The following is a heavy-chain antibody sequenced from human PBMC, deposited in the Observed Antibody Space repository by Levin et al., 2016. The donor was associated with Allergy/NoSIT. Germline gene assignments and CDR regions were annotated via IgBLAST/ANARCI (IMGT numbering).Heavy chain of an antibody. V-gene: IGHV3-9*01. J-gene: IGHJ6*02. CDR1: GFTFDDYA. CDR3: AKSYYYDILTGPREYGMDV. D-gene: IGHD3-9*01. CDR2: ISWNSGSI. Sequence: SLKISCAASGFTFDDYAMHWVRQAPGKGLEWVSGISWNSGSIGYADSVKGRFTISRDNAKNSLYLQMNSLRAEDTALYYCAKSYYYDILTGPREYGMDVWGQGTTVTVSS.